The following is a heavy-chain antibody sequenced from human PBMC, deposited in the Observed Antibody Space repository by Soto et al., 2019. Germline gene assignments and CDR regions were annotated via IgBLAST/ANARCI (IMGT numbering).Heavy chain of an antibody. CDR2: ISYDGSNK. CDR1: GFTFSSYA. J-gene: IGHJ3*02. CDR3: ARDQYCSGGSCYSGAFDI. V-gene: IGHV3-30-3*01. Sequence: PGGSLRLSCAASGFTFSSYAMHWVRQAPGKGLEWVAVISYDGSNKYYADSVKGRFTISRDNSKNTLYLQMNSLRAEDTAVYYCARDQYCSGGSCYSGAFDIWGQGTMVTVSS. D-gene: IGHD2-15*01.